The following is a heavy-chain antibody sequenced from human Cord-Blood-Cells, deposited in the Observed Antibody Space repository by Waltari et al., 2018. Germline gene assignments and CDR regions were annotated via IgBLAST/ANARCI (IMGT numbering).Heavy chain of an antibody. CDR1: GYTFTGYY. J-gene: IGHJ3*02. V-gene: IGHV1-2*04. D-gene: IGHD3-3*01. CDR3: ARDRNRAFWSGYYAFDI. Sequence: QVQLVQSGAEVKKPGASVKVSCKASGYTFTGYYMHWVRQAPGQGLEWMGWINPNSGGTNYAQKCQGWVTMTRDTSISTAYMELSRLRSDDTAVYYCARDRNRAFWSGYYAFDIWGQGTMVTVSS. CDR2: INPNSGGT.